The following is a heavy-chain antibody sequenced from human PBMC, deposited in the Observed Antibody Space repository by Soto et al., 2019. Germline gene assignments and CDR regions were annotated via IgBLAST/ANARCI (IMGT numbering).Heavy chain of an antibody. J-gene: IGHJ6*02. CDR1: GFTFSSYA. D-gene: IGHD6-19*01. CDR2: ISGSGGST. V-gene: IGHV3-23*01. Sequence: LRLSCAASGFTFSSYAMSWVRQAPGKGLEWVSAISGSGGSTYYADSVKGRFTISRDNSKNTLYLQMNSLRAEDTAVYYCAKEGEAGKSNGMDVWGQGTTVTVS. CDR3: AKEGEAGKSNGMDV.